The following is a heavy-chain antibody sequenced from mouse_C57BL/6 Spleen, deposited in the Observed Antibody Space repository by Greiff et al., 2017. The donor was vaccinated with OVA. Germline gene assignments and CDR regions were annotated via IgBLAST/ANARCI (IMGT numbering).Heavy chain of an antibody. CDR3: ARDLDDYDRRTPYYAMDY. Sequence: EVKLMESGPGLVKPSQSLSLTCSVTGYSITSGYYWNWIRQFPGNKLEWMGYISYDGSNNYNPSLKNRISITRDTSNNQFFLKLNSVTTEDTATYYCARDLDDYDRRTPYYAMDYWGQGTSVTVSS. CDR1: GYSITSGYY. J-gene: IGHJ4*01. V-gene: IGHV3-6*01. CDR2: ISYDGSN. D-gene: IGHD2-4*01.